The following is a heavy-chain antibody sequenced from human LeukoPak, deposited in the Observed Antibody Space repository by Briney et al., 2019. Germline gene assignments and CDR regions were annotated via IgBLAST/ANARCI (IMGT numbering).Heavy chain of an antibody. CDR1: GGSISSSSYY. CDR2: IYYSGST. J-gene: IGHJ3*02. Sequence: PSETLSLTCTVSGGSISSSSYYWGWIRQPPGKGLEWIGSIYYSGSTYYNPSLKSRVTISVDTSKNQFSLKLSSVTAADTAVYYCARVFSAAVVVTTFDAFDIWGQGTMVTVSS. V-gene: IGHV4-39*07. CDR3: ARVFSAAVVVTTFDAFDI. D-gene: IGHD3-22*01.